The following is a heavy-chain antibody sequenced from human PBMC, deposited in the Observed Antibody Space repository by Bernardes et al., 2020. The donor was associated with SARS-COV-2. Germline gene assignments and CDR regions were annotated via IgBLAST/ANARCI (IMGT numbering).Heavy chain of an antibody. D-gene: IGHD3-3*01. CDR1: GYTFTGYY. CDR3: ARECFGVVHWRGTACGMDV. CDR2: INPNSGGT. Sequence: ASVKVSCKASGYTFTGYYMHWVRQAPGQGLEWMGWINPNSGGTNYAQKFQGWVTMTRDTSISTAYMELSRLRSDDTAVYYCARECFGVVHWRGTACGMDVWGQGTTVTVSS. V-gene: IGHV1-2*04. J-gene: IGHJ6*02.